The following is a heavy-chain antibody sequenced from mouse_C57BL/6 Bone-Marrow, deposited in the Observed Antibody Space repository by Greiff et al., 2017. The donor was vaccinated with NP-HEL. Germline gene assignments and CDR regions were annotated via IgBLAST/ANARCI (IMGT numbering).Heavy chain of an antibody. CDR3: ARAQLLFAY. J-gene: IGHJ3*01. CDR1: GYSITSGYY. CDR2: ISYDGSN. D-gene: IGHD4-1*02. Sequence: EVKLVESGPGLVKPSQSLSLTCSVPGYSITSGYYWNWIRQFPGNKLEWMGYISYDGSNNYNPSLKNRISITRDTSKNQFFLKLNSVTTEDTATYYCARAQLLFAYWGQGTLVTVSA. V-gene: IGHV3-6*01.